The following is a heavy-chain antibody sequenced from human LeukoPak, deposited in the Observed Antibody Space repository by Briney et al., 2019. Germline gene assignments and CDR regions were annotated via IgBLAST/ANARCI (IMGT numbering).Heavy chain of an antibody. D-gene: IGHD3-9*01. CDR3: ARDHDWDYMDV. V-gene: IGHV3-7*01. J-gene: IGHJ6*03. Sequence: GGSLRLSCAASGFTFSSYWMTWVRQAPGKGLEWVANIKQDGSEKYYVDSVKGRFTTSRDNAKNSLYLQMNSLRAEDTAVYYCARDHDWDYMDVWGKGTTVTVSS. CDR2: IKQDGSEK. CDR1: GFTFSSYW.